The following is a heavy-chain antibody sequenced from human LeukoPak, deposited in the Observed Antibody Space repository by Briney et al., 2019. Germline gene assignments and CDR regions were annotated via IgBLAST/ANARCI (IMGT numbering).Heavy chain of an antibody. V-gene: IGHV4-34*01. CDR3: ARRVVPNYYGSGYLSYRPFDY. D-gene: IGHD3-10*01. J-gene: IGHJ4*02. Sequence: ASETLSLTCAVYGGSFSGYYWSWIRQPPGKGLEWIGSIYYSGSTNYNPSLKSRVTISVDTSKNQFSLKLSSVTAADTAVYYCARRVVPNYYGSGYLSYRPFDYWGQGTLVTVSS. CDR2: IYYSGST. CDR1: GGSFSGYY.